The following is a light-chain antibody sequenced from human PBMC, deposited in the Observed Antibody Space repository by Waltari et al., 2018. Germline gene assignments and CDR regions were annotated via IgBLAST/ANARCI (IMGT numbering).Light chain of an antibody. J-gene: IGKJ4*01. CDR3: QQRSNWPPPT. Sequence: EIVLTQSPATLSLSPGERATLSCRASQNINTYLAWYQQKSGQAPRLLIYDASSRATGIPARFSGSGSGTDFTLTISSLEPEDFAVYYCQQRSNWPPPTFGGGTKVDI. CDR2: DAS. V-gene: IGKV3-11*01. CDR1: QNINTY.